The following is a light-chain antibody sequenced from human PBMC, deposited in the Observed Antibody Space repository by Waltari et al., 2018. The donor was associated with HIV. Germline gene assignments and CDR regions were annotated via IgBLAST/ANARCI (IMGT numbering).Light chain of an antibody. Sequence: DIQMPQSPSPLSASVGDTVPITCRASQSINSWLAWYQQNPGKAPKLLIYKAYSLESGVPSRFSGSGAGTEFTLTSSSLQPDDVATYYCQQYNSYTWTFGQGTKVEI. V-gene: IGKV1-5*03. CDR2: KAY. CDR1: QSINSW. CDR3: QQYNSYTWT. J-gene: IGKJ1*01.